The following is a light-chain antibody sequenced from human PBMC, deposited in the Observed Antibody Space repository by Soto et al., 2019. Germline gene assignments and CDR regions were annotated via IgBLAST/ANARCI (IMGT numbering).Light chain of an antibody. J-gene: IGKJ1*01. CDR1: QSVSSN. V-gene: IGKV3-15*01. CDR3: QQYNNWPPWT. CDR2: GAS. Sequence: EIVMPQSPATLSVSPGESATLSCRASQSVSSNLAWYQQNPGQAPRLLIYGASTRATGIPARFSGSGSGTEFTLTISSLQSEDLAVYYCQQYNNWPPWTVGQGTKVDIK.